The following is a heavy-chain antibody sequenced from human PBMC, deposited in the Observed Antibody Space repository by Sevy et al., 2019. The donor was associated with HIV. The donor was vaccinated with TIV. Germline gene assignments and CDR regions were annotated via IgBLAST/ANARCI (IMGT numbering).Heavy chain of an antibody. D-gene: IGHD6-19*01. J-gene: IGHJ6*02. CDR2: IIPIFGTA. V-gene: IGHV1-69*13. CDR1: GGTFSSYA. CDR3: ARGHSSSGWTPYYYYYYGMDV. Sequence: ASEKVSCKASGGTFSSYAISWVRQAPGQGLEWMGGIIPIFGTANYAQKFQGRVTISADESTSTAYMELSSLRSEDTAVYYCARGHSSSGWTPYYYYYYGMDVWGQGTTVSVSS.